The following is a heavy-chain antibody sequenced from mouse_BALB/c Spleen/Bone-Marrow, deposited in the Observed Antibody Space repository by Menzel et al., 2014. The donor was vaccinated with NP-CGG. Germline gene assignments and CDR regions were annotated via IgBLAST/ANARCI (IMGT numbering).Heavy chain of an antibody. D-gene: IGHD2-12*01. CDR3: TRSRRAIDY. V-gene: IGHV1S81*02. J-gene: IGHJ4*01. Sequence: VQLQQSGAELAKPGASVKLSCKASGYTFTSYYMYWVKQGPGQGLEWIGEINPSNGGTNFNEKFKSKATLTVDKSSSTAYMQLSSLTSEDSAVYYCTRSRRAIDYWGQGTSVTVSS. CDR2: INPSNGGT. CDR1: GYTFTSYY.